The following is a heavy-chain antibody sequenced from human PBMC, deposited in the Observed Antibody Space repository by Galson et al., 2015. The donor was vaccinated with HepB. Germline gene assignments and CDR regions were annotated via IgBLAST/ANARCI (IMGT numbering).Heavy chain of an antibody. Sequence: SLRLSCAASGFTFSNYGMHWVRQAPGKGLEWVAVISYDGSNKYYADSVKGRFTISRDNSKNTLYLQMNSLRAEDTALYYCVRDSVPVARINGFHIWGQGTLVTVSS. D-gene: IGHD2-2*01. J-gene: IGHJ3*02. CDR1: GFTFSNYG. V-gene: IGHV3-30*03. CDR2: ISYDGSNK. CDR3: VRDSVPVARINGFHI.